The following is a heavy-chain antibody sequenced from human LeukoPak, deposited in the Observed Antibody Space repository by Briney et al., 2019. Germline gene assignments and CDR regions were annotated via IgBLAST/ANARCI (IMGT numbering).Heavy chain of an antibody. CDR1: GFTFSNHG. V-gene: IGHV3-30*02. CDR2: IKHDESKI. Sequence: PGGSLRLSCAASGFTFSNHGMHWVRQAPGKGLEWVAFIKHDESKIHYADSVKGRFTVSRDTAKNTLYPQMNSLGVEDTAVYFCAKESASFHTSGASFDYWGQGTLVTVSS. J-gene: IGHJ4*02. D-gene: IGHD3-10*01. CDR3: AKESASFHTSGASFDY.